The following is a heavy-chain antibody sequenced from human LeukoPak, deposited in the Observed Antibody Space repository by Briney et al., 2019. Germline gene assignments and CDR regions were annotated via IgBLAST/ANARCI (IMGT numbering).Heavy chain of an antibody. Sequence: GGSLRLSCVAYGFSFSNYCMSWVRQAPGKGLEWVANIKQDGGERHYVDSVKGRFTISRDSAKSSLYLQMNSLRTEDTAVYYCATIYSRHTYGPFDSWGQGTLVTVSS. J-gene: IGHJ4*02. CDR2: IKQDGGER. D-gene: IGHD3-22*01. CDR1: GFSFSNYC. V-gene: IGHV3-7*03. CDR3: ATIYSRHTYGPFDS.